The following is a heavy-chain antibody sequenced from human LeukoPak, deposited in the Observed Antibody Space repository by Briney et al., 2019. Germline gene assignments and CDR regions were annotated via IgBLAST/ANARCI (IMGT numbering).Heavy chain of an antibody. D-gene: IGHD6-13*01. V-gene: IGHV3-23*01. CDR2: ISGSGGST. Sequence: HSGGSLRLSCATSGFSFRNFAMSWVRQAPGKGLEWVSAISGSGGSTYYADSVKGRFTISRDNSKNTLYLQMNSLRAEDTAVYYCAKDARAIAAAVYWFDPWGQGTLVTVSS. J-gene: IGHJ5*02. CDR1: GFSFRNFA. CDR3: AKDARAIAAAVYWFDP.